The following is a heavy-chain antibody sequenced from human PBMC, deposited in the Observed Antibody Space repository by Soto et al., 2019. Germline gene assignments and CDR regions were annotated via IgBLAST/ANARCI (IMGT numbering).Heavy chain of an antibody. D-gene: IGHD6-13*01. CDR1: GITLRNCG. V-gene: IGHV3-30*02. CDR3: AEDSLPDSRSWTFYYYYYGMDV. J-gene: IGHJ6*02. Sequence: WGSLRLSCAASGITLRNCGMHWVRQAPGKGLEWVAVIWYDETTKYYADSVKGRFTISRDNSKDTLYLQMNSLRAEDTAVYYCAEDSLPDSRSWTFYYYYYGMDVWGQGTTVTVSS. CDR2: IWYDETTK.